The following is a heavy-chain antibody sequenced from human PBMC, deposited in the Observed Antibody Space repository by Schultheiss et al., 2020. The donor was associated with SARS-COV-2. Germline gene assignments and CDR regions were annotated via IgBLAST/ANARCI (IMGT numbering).Heavy chain of an antibody. V-gene: IGHV4-59*01. CDR3: ARDQDYGRNAFDI. D-gene: IGHD4/OR15-4a*01. CDR2: IYYTGIT. Sequence: SETLSLTCTVSGSSISGYFWTWIRQPPGKGLEQVGNIYYTGITKYSPSLKSRITISVDTSKKQFSLRLGSVTAAHTAVYYCARDQDYGRNAFDIWGQGTMVTVS. J-gene: IGHJ3*02. CDR1: GSSISGYF.